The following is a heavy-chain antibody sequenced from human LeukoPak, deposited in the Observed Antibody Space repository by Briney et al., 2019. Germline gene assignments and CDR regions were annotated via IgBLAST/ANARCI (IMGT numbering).Heavy chain of an antibody. CDR3: ARPLGEGDYSPFDY. J-gene: IGHJ4*02. D-gene: IGHD4-11*01. V-gene: IGHV3-48*04. CDR1: GFTFSSYS. CDR2: ISSSGSTI. Sequence: PGGSLRLSCVASGFTFSSYSMNWVRQAPGKGLEWVSYISSSGSTIYYADSVKGRFTISRDNAKNSLYLQMNSLRAEDTAVYYCARPLGEGDYSPFDYWGQGTLVTVSS.